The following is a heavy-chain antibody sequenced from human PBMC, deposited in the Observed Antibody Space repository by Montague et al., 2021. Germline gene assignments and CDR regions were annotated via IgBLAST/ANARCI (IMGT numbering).Heavy chain of an antibody. D-gene: IGHD3-10*01. CDR3: AKQDYFVSGTSYKGFDP. CDR2: MFYGGAT. V-gene: IGHV4-59*08. Sequence: SETLSLTCTVSSGSIFHAHWSWDRQPPGKGLEWLGSMFYGGATSYNPSPKSRVTMSIDTSTNQFSLKLSSVTAADTAVYYCAKQDYFVSGTSYKGFDPWGQGILVTVSS. J-gene: IGHJ5*02. CDR1: SGSIFHAH.